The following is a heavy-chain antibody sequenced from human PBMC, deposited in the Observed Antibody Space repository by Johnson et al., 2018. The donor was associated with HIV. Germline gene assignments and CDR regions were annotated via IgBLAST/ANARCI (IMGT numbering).Heavy chain of an antibody. D-gene: IGHD2-15*01. CDR3: ARDPNSSNCSGVTCYSAAFDI. CDR2: ISYDGSNK. V-gene: IGHV3-30*14. J-gene: IGHJ3*02. CDR1: GFTFSSYA. Sequence: QVQLVESGGGVVQPGRSLRLSCAASGFTFSSYAMHWVRQAPGKGLEWVAVISYDGSNKSYEDPVKGRFTISRDNSKNTLYLQMNSLRAEDTAMYYCARDPNSSNCSGVTCYSAAFDIWGQGQWSPSLQ.